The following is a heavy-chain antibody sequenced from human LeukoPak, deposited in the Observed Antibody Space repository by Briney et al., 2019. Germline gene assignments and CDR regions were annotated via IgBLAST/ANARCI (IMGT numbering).Heavy chain of an antibody. CDR2: ISGSGGST. CDR1: GFTFSSYA. J-gene: IGHJ6*03. CDR3: AKPGDRSITNFGVVPDYYMGV. Sequence: PGGSLRLSCAASGFTFSSYAMSWVRQAPGKRLEWVSAISGSGGSTYYADSVKGRFTISRDNSKNTLYLQMNSLRAEDTAVYYCAKPGDRSITNFGVVPDYYMGVCGKGTTVTVSS. V-gene: IGHV3-23*01. D-gene: IGHD3-3*01.